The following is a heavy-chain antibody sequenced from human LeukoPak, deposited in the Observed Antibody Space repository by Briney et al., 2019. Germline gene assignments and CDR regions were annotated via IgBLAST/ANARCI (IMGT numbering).Heavy chain of an antibody. D-gene: IGHD6-13*01. V-gene: IGHV1-2*02. CDR1: GYTFTDHY. CDR3: ARDSSSWASGIDY. Sequence: ASVKVSCKASGYTFTDHYMHWVRQAPGQGLEWMGWINPNSGGTNYAQKFQGRVTMTRDTSISTAYMELSRLRSDDTAVYYCARDSSSWASGIDYWGQGTLVIVSS. CDR2: INPNSGGT. J-gene: IGHJ4*02.